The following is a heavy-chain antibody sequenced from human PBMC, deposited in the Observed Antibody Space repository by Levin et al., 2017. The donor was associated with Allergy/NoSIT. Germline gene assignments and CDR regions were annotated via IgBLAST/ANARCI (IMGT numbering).Heavy chain of an antibody. D-gene: IGHD3-10*01. J-gene: IGHJ2*01. CDR2: INWNGGST. Sequence: PGGSLRLSCAASGFTFDDYGMSWVRQAPGKGLEWVSGINWNGGSTGYADSVKGRFTISRDNAKSSLYLQMNSLRAEDTALFYCARVRPTYESGSYGYWFFDLWGHGTLVTVSS. V-gene: IGHV3-20*04. CDR3: ARVRPTYESGSYGYWFFDL. CDR1: GFTFDDYG.